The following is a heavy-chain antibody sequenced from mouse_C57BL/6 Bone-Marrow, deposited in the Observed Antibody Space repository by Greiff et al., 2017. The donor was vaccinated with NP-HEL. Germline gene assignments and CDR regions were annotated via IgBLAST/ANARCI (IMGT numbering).Heavy chain of an antibody. Sequence: EVLLVESGGGLVQPGGSLSLSCAASGFTFTDYYMSWVRQPPGKALEWLGFISNSANGYTTEYSSSVKGRFTISRDKSQSILYLQMNTLRAEDSATYYCARTYCGSSIDYGGQGTSVTVSA. D-gene: IGHD1-1*01. CDR1: GFTFTDYY. J-gene: IGHJ4*01. CDR2: ISNSANGYTT. CDR3: ARTYCGSSIDY. V-gene: IGHV7-3*01.